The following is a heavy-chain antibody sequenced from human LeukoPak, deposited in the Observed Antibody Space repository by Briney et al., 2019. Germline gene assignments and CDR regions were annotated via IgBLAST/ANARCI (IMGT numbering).Heavy chain of an antibody. V-gene: IGHV3-7*01. J-gene: IGHJ6*03. CDR2: IKQDGSEK. CDR3: ARDRREIKLWPREYYYYYMDV. D-gene: IGHD5-18*01. CDR1: GFTFNSYA. Sequence: PGGSLRLSCAASGFTFNSYAFNWVRQAPGKGLEWVANIKQDGSEKYYVDSVKGRFTISRDNAKNSLNLQMTSLRAEATAAYYCARDRREIKLWPREYYYYYMDVWGKGTTVTISS.